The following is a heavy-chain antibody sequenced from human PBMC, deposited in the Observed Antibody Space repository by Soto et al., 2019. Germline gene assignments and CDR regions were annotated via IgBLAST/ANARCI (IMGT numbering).Heavy chain of an antibody. Sequence: EQLVQSGAEVKKPGSSVKVSCEASGGTFSTYSISWVRQAPGHGLEWMGEVIPYFGTANHAQKFQGRVTLTVDASTSTASMELRSLRSEDTALYYCARVRIALRRRGGHEYEDGMDVWGQGTRVTVSS. CDR3: ARVRIALRRRGGHEYEDGMDV. J-gene: IGHJ6*02. V-gene: IGHV1-69*01. D-gene: IGHD3-3*02. CDR1: GGTFSTYS. CDR2: VIPYFGTA.